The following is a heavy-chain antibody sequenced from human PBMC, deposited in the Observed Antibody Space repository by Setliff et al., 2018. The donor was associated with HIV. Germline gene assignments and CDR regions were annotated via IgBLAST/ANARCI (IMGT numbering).Heavy chain of an antibody. D-gene: IGHD3-10*01. V-gene: IGHV4-4*07. Sequence: SETLSLTCNVPGVDVNTYYWSWIRQPAGKGLEWIGRIGTTGTTKNPSLKSRGTMSVDTSQNQFSLRLNSVTAADPAVYYCATDRGNFGWVRGKYFEYWGRGALVIVPS. CDR3: ATDRGNFGWVRGKYFEY. J-gene: IGHJ4*02. CDR1: GVDVNTYY. CDR2: IGTTGTT.